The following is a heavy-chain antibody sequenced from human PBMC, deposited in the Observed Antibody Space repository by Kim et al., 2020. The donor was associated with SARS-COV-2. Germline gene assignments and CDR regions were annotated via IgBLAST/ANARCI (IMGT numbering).Heavy chain of an antibody. Sequence: SQTLSLTCTVSGGSISSSSYYWGWIRQPPGKGLEWIGSIYYSGSTYYNPSLKSRVTISVDTSKNQFSLKLSSVTAADTAVYYCARESRSRGLLDADAFEI. CDR2: IYYSGST. D-gene: IGHD3-10*01. CDR1: GGSISSSSYY. J-gene: IGHJ3*02. V-gene: IGHV4-39*01. CDR3: ARESRSRGLLDADAFEI.